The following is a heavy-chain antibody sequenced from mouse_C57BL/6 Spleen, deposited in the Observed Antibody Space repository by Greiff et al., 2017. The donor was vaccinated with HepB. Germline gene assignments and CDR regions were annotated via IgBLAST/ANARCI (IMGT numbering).Heavy chain of an antibody. V-gene: IGHV1-52*01. J-gene: IGHJ4*01. D-gene: IGHD2-5*01. CDR1: GYTFTSYW. CDR2: IDPSDSET. Sequence: QVQLQQPGAELVRPGSSVKLSCKASGYTFTSYWMHWVKQRPIQGLEWIGNIDPSDSETHYNQKFKYKATLTVDKSSSTAYMQLSSLTSEDSAVYYCARENYSKDYAMDYWGQGTSVTVSS. CDR3: ARENYSKDYAMDY.